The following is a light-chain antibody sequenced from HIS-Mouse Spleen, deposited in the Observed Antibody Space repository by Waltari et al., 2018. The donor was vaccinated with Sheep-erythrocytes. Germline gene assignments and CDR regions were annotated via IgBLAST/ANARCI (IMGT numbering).Light chain of an antibody. V-gene: IGLV2-11*01. J-gene: IGLJ1*01. Sequence: QSALTQPRSVSGSPGQSVTISCTGTSSDVGGYNYVSWCQQHPGKAPKLMIYDVSKRPSGVPDRFCGSKSGNTASLTISGLQAEDEADYYCCSYAGSYNHVFATGTKVTVL. CDR2: DVS. CDR3: CSYAGSYNHV. CDR1: SSDVGGYNY.